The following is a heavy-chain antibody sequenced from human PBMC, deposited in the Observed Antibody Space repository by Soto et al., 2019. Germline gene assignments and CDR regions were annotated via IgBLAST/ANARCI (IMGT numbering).Heavy chain of an antibody. CDR2: VFYNGKT. Sequence: QLRLLESGPGVVKPAETLSLTCTVSGGSISTTFYYWGWIRQSPGKGLEWIGTVFYNGKTFYIPSLHSRISISVDTSENQFSLRLTSVTAADTAVYYCARHPINDDNYPAEVNFWGQGTLVTVSS. V-gene: IGHV4-39*01. CDR1: GGSISTTFYY. D-gene: IGHD1-1*01. CDR3: ARHPINDDNYPAEVNF. J-gene: IGHJ1*01.